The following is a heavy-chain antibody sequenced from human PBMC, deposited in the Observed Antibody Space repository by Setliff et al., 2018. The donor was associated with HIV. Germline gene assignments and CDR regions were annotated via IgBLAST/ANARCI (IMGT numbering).Heavy chain of an antibody. Sequence: SETLSLTCAVYGGSFSGYYWTWIRQPPGKGLEWIGQINHSGSTNYNPSLKSRVTISVDTSKNQFSLKLRSVTAADRAVYYCARAPIVNPRLDYWGQGTLVTVSS. J-gene: IGHJ4*02. V-gene: IGHV4-34*01. CDR1: GGSFSGYY. CDR3: ARAPIVNPRLDY. CDR2: INHSGST. D-gene: IGHD2-15*01.